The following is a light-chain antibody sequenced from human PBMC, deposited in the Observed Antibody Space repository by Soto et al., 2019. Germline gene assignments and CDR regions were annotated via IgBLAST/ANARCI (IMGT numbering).Light chain of an antibody. CDR2: DAS. Sequence: EIVLTQSPATLSLSPGERATLSCRASQSVSSYLAWYQQKPGQAPRLLIYDASNRATGIPARFSGSGSWTDFTLTISSLEPEDFAVYYCQQHSNWPLTFGGGTKVEIK. CDR1: QSVSSY. V-gene: IGKV3-11*01. J-gene: IGKJ4*01. CDR3: QQHSNWPLT.